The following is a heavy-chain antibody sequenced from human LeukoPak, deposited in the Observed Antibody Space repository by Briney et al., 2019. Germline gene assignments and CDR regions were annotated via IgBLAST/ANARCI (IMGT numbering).Heavy chain of an antibody. CDR1: GLTFSKYS. V-gene: IGHV3-48*04. Sequence: QAGGSLRLPCAASGLTFSKYSMTWVRQAPGKGLEWVSFIDTSSTTMYYTDSVKGRFTISRDNAKNSLYLQMNSLKVEDTAIYYCARDNWVDCWGQGTLVTVSS. J-gene: IGHJ5*01. CDR3: ARDNWVDC. CDR2: IDTSSTTM.